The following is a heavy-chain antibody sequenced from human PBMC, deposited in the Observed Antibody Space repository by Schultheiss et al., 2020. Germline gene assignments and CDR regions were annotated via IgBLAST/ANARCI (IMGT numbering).Heavy chain of an antibody. CDR3: ARSLCGGDDCYSDFYYV. CDR1: GGSISSYY. D-gene: IGHD2-21*02. J-gene: IGHJ6*04. Sequence: SQTLSLTCTVSGGSISSYYWSWIRQPAGKGLEWIGRIYTSGSTNYNPSLKSRVTISVDTSKNQFSLKLSSVTAADTAVYYCARSLCGGDDCYSDFYYVWGKGTTVTVSS. V-gene: IGHV4-4*07. CDR2: IYTSGST.